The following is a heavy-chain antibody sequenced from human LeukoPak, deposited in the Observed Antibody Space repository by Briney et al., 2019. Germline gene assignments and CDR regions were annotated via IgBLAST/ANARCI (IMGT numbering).Heavy chain of an antibody. CDR3: ARSNYCSGGTCFYYYYMDV. J-gene: IGHJ6*03. CDR2: IYYSGST. V-gene: IGHV4-59*08. D-gene: IGHD2-15*01. CDR1: GGSISSYY. Sequence: SETLSLTCTVSGGSISSYYWSWIRQPPGKGLEWIGYIYYSGSTNYNPSLKSRVTISLDTSKNKFSLKLSSVTAADTAVYYCARSNYCSGGTCFYYYYMDVWGKGTTVTVSS.